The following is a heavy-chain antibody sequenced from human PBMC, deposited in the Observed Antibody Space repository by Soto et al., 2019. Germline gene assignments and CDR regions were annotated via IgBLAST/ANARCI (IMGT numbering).Heavy chain of an antibody. V-gene: IGHV4-39*01. CDR3: ARLEGLATISYYFDF. J-gene: IGHJ4*02. Sequence: QLQLQESGPGLVKPSETLSLTCSVSDDSINSDKYYWGWIRQPPGKGLEWIGSIYYRGNAYYNPSLQTRVTMSPDKCRSQFSLKLNSVTAADSAVYFCARLEGLATISYYFDFWGPGALVTVSS. CDR1: DDSINSDKYY. D-gene: IGHD3-9*01. CDR2: IYYRGNA.